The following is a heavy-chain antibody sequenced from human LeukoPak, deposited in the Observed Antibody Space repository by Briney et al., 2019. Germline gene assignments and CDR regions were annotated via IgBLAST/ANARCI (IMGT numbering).Heavy chain of an antibody. J-gene: IGHJ5*02. CDR1: GGSISSSSYY. V-gene: IGHV4-39*01. CDR3: AGGNWFDP. Sequence: PSETLSLTCTVSGGSISSSSYYWGWIRQPPGKGLEWIGEVNYNGSANYSPSLKSRVSVSVDTTKNQFSLKLRSVTAADTAVYFCAGGNWFDPWGQGTLVTVSS. CDR2: VNYNGSA.